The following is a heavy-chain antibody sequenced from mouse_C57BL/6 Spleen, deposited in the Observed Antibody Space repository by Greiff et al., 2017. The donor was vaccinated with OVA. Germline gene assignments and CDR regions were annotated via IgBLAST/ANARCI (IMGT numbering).Heavy chain of an antibody. D-gene: IGHD2-3*01. Sequence: VQLQQSGPELVKPGASVKISCKASGYTFTDYYMNWVKQSHGKSLEWIGDINPNNGGTSYNQKFKGKATLTVDKSSSTAYMELRSLTSEDSAVYYCARREMGSAMDYWGQGTSVTVSS. V-gene: IGHV1-26*01. J-gene: IGHJ4*01. CDR3: ARREMGSAMDY. CDR2: INPNNGGT. CDR1: GYTFTDYY.